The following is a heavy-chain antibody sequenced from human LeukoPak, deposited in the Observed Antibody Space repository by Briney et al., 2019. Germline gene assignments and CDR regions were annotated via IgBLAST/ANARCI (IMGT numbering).Heavy chain of an antibody. CDR1: GXSFTSYC. D-gene: IGHD3-16*02. Sequence: GESLKISCKGSGXSFTSYCIGWVRQMPGKGLELMGIIYPGDSDTRYSPSFQGQVTISADKSISTAYLQWSSLKASDTAMYYCASQYYDYVWGSYRYTSAFDIWGQGTMVTVSS. CDR2: IYPGDSDT. J-gene: IGHJ3*02. V-gene: IGHV5-51*01. CDR3: ASQYYDYVWGSYRYTSAFDI.